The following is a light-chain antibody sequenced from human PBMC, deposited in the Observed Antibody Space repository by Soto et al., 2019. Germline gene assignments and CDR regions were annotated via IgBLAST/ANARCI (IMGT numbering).Light chain of an antibody. Sequence: QSALTQPASVSGSPGQSITISCTGTSGDIGGYNYVSWYQQHPGKAPKLLISEVTNRPSGVSNRFSGSKSGNTASLTISGLLAEDEADYYCSSYTRNTTPVVVGGGTKLTVL. CDR2: EVT. CDR3: SSYTRNTTPVV. J-gene: IGLJ2*01. CDR1: SGDIGGYNY. V-gene: IGLV2-14*01.